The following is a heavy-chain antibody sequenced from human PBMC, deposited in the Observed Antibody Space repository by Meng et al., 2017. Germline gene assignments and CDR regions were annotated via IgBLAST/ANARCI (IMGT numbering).Heavy chain of an antibody. CDR3: AREPLYDSSGYPDAFDI. D-gene: IGHD3-22*01. J-gene: IGHJ3*02. CDR2: IYTSGST. CDR1: GGSTSSGSYY. V-gene: IGHV4-61*02. Sequence: SETLSLTCTVPGGSTSSGSYYGSWIRQPAGKGLEWIGRIYTSGSTNDNPSLKSRVTISGDTSKNQFSLKLSSVTAADTAVYYWAREPLYDSSGYPDAFDIWGQGTMVTVSS.